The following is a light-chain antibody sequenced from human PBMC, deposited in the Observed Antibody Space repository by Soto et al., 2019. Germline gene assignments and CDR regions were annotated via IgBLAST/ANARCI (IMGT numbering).Light chain of an antibody. Sequence: EMVLTQSPGTLSLSPGERATLSCRASQSVSSSYLAWYQQKPGQAPRLLIYGASSRATGIPDRFSGSGSGTDFTLTISSLEPEDFAVDYCQQYGSSLYTFGQGTKLEIK. V-gene: IGKV3-20*01. CDR2: GAS. CDR3: QQYGSSLYT. J-gene: IGKJ2*01. CDR1: QSVSSSY.